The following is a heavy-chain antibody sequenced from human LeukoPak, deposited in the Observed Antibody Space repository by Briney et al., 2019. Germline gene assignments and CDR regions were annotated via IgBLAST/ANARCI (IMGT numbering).Heavy chain of an antibody. CDR2: IWNVGSNK. CDR3: ARDSQAGIAAAGTIPGMDV. V-gene: IGHV3-33*01. CDR1: GFTFSSYG. J-gene: IGHJ6*02. Sequence: PGGSLRLSCAASGFTFSSYGMHWVRQAPGKGLEWVALIWNVGSNKYYGNSVKGRFTISRDNSRNTLYVQMNSLRAEDTAVYYCARDSQAGIAAAGTIPGMDVWGQGTTVTVSS. D-gene: IGHD6-13*01.